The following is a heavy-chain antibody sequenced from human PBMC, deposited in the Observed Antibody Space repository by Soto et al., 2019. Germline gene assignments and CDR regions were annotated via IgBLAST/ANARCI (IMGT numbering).Heavy chain of an antibody. Sequence: QVQLVESGGGVVQPGRSLRLSCAASGFTFSSYGMHWVRQAPGKWLEWVAVISYDGSNKYYADSVKGRFTVSRDKSKNTLYLQVNSLRAEDTAVYYCAKDKGPVVGTAPFDYWGQGTLVTVSS. CDR3: AKDKGPVVGTAPFDY. CDR1: GFTFSSYG. CDR2: ISYDGSNK. D-gene: IGHD2-21*02. J-gene: IGHJ4*02. V-gene: IGHV3-30*18.